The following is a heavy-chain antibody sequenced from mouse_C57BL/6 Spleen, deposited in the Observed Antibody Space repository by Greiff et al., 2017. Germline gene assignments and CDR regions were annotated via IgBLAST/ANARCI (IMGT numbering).Heavy chain of an antibody. D-gene: IGHD2-12*01. V-gene: IGHV1-62-2*01. Sequence: QVQLKQSGAELVKPGASVKLSCKASGYTFTEYTIPWVKPRSGQGLEWIGWFYPGSGSIKYNEKFKDKATLTADKSSSTVYMELSRLTSEDSAVYVCARHEERNCYDGFAYWGQGTLVTVSA. CDR2: FYPGSGSI. CDR1: GYTFTEYT. CDR3: ARHEERNCYDGFAY. J-gene: IGHJ3*01.